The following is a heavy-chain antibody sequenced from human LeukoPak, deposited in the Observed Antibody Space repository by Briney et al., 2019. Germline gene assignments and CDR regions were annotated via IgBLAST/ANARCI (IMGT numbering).Heavy chain of an antibody. CDR1: GYTFTSYY. D-gene: IGHD3-10*01. Sequence: ASVKVSCKASGYTFTSYYMHWVRQAPGQGLEWMGIINPSGGSTSYAQRFQGRVTMTRDTSTSTVYMELSSLRSEDTAVYYCAKEYGSGSYSNLFDYWGQGTLVTVSS. V-gene: IGHV1-46*01. J-gene: IGHJ4*02. CDR2: INPSGGST. CDR3: AKEYGSGSYSNLFDY.